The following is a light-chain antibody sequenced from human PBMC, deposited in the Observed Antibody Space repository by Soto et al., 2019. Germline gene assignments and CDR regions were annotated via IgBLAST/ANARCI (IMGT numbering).Light chain of an antibody. J-gene: IGKJ4*01. V-gene: IGKV1-27*01. Sequence: DIQITQFPSSLSASVRDRVTITCRASQGISTSLAWYQQKPGKVPKLLIYAASTLQSGVPSRFSGSGSGTELTITISSLQPEDFETYYCLQHNSYPLTFGGGTKVDIK. CDR1: QGISTS. CDR2: AAS. CDR3: LQHNSYPLT.